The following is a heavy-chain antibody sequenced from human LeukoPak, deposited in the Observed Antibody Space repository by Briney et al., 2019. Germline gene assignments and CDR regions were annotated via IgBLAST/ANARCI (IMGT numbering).Heavy chain of an antibody. J-gene: IGHJ4*02. CDR1: GFTFSDYY. V-gene: IGHV3-11*01. CDR2: ISSSGSTI. Sequence: GGSLSLSCAAPGFTFSDYYMSWIRQARGKGMEWVSYISSSGSTIYYADSVKGRFTISRDNAKNSLYLQMNSLRAEDTAVYYCAREFSCIAARGCYYFDYWGQGTLVTVSS. D-gene: IGHD6-6*01. CDR3: AREFSCIAARGCYYFDY.